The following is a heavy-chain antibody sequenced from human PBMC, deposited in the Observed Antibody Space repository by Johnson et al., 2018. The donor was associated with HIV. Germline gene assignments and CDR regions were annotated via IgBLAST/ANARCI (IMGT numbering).Heavy chain of an antibody. CDR3: ASGHVWSAF. J-gene: IGHJ3*01. Sequence: MLLVESGGGLVQPGESLRLSCVVSGFTFKNYLMTWVRQAPGKGLEWVAYIRQDGGEKEYLDSVKGRFTISRDNAKNSLYLQMSSLRVEDTAVYYCASGHVWSAFWGQGTMVTVSS. D-gene: IGHD2-21*01. CDR1: GFTFKNYL. V-gene: IGHV3-7*01. CDR2: IRQDGGEK.